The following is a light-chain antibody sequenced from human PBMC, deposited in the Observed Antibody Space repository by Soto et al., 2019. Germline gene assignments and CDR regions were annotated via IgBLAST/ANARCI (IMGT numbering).Light chain of an antibody. CDR1: QSVFYSSRNENY. Sequence: IVISRSPESLAGSLCEGASINCDSSQSVFYSSRNENYLAWYQQKPGQPPKMLINGASTRGSGVPDRFSGSGSETDFTLTVSSLQAEDVAVYSCQQYYTTPIPFAQGTRLQIK. CDR2: GAS. CDR3: QQYYTTPIP. J-gene: IGKJ5*01. V-gene: IGKV4-1*01.